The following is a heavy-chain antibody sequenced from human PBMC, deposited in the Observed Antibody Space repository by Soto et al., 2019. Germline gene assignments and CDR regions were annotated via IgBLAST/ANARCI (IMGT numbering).Heavy chain of an antibody. CDR1: GDSISTNRYY. CDR3: ARQKRGSSSWPFEH. J-gene: IGHJ4*02. CDR2: IYYTGTT. D-gene: IGHD6-13*01. Sequence: SETLSLTCTVSGDSISTNRYYWGLIRQPPGKGLEWCGTIYYTGTTYYNPSLKSRVTVSVDTSKNQFSLRLTSVTATDTAVYYCARQKRGSSSWPFEHWGQGTLVTVSS. V-gene: IGHV4-39*01.